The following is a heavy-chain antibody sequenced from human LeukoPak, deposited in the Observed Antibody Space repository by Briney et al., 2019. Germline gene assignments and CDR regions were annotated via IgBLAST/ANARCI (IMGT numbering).Heavy chain of an antibody. V-gene: IGHV4-34*01. CDR3: ARVSYGSGSYYNRLRIRVAFDI. Sequence: PSEPLSLTCAVYGGSFSGYYWSWIRQPPGKGLEWIGEIARSRSTNYKTSLKSRVTISVDTSKNQFSLKLSSVTAADTAVYYCARVSYGSGSYYNRLRIRVAFDIWGQGTMV. CDR1: GGSFSGYY. D-gene: IGHD3-10*01. CDR2: IARSRST. J-gene: IGHJ3*02.